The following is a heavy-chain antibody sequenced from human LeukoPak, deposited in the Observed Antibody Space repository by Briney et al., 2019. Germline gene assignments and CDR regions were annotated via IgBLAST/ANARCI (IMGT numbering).Heavy chain of an antibody. CDR1: GGSISSYY. Sequence: SETLSLTCTVSGGSISSYYWSWIRQPPGKGLEWIGYTYYSGSTNYNPSLKSRVTISVDTSKNQFSLKLSSVTAADTAVYYCARDNGYSSSWYDHWGQGTLVTVSS. CDR2: TYYSGST. CDR3: ARDNGYSSSWYDH. J-gene: IGHJ5*02. V-gene: IGHV4-59*01. D-gene: IGHD6-13*01.